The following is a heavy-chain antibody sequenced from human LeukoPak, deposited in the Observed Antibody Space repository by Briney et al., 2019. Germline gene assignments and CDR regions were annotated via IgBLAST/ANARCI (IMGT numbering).Heavy chain of an antibody. CDR2: MNPNSGNT. CDR1: GYTFTSYD. D-gene: IGHD3-16*02. CDR3: ARGRVMITFGGVIVPATNNWFDP. J-gene: IGHJ5*02. Sequence: ASVKVSRKASGYTFTSYDINWVRQATGQGLEWMGWMNPNSGNTGYAQKFQGRVTMTRNTSISTAYMELSSLRSEDTAVYYCARGRVMITFGGVIVPATNNWFDPWGQGTLVTVSS. V-gene: IGHV1-8*01.